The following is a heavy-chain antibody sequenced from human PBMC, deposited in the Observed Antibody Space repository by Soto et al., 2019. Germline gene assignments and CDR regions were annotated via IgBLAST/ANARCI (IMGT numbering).Heavy chain of an antibody. D-gene: IGHD2-15*01. CDR2: ISYDGSNK. J-gene: IGHJ4*02. Sequence: QVQLVESGGGVVQPGRSLRLSCAASGFTFSSYGMHWVRQAPGKGLEWVAVISYDGSNKYYADSVKGRFTISRDNSKNTLYRQMNSLRAEDTAVYYCAKDLLRLAYYFDYWGQGTLVTVSS. CDR3: AKDLLRLAYYFDY. CDR1: GFTFSSYG. V-gene: IGHV3-30*18.